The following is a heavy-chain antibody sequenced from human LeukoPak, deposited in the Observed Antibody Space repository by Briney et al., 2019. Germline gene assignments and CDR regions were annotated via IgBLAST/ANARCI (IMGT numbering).Heavy chain of an antibody. V-gene: IGHV1-8*02. CDR1: GYTFTSYG. J-gene: IGHJ4*02. D-gene: IGHD3-10*01. CDR2: MNPNSGNT. Sequence: ASVKVSCKASGYTFTSYGISWVRQATGQGLEWMGWMNPNSGNTGYAQKFQGRVTMTRNTSISTAYMELSSLRSEDTAVYYCARGRDYYGSGSYYNYWGQGTLVTVSS. CDR3: ARGRDYYGSGSYYNY.